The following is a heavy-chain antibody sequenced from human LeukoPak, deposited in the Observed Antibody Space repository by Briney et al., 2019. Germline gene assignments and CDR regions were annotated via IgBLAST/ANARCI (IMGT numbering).Heavy chain of an antibody. Sequence: SETLSLTCTVSGGSISSSNYYWSWIRQHPGKGLEWIGYIYYSGSTYYSPSLKSRVTISVDTSKNQFSLKLSSVTAADTAVYYCARARRGGYNYFDYWGQGTLVTVSS. J-gene: IGHJ4*02. CDR3: ARARRGGYNYFDY. D-gene: IGHD5-24*01. V-gene: IGHV4-31*03. CDR1: GGSISSSNYY. CDR2: IYYSGST.